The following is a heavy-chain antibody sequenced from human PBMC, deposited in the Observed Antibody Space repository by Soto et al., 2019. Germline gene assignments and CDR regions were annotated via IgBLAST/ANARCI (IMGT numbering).Heavy chain of an antibody. CDR1: GFTFSSYS. CDR3: AKDRLKRWEPTPGNFDY. Sequence: PGGSLRLSCAASGFTFSSYSMNWVRQAPGKGLEWVSYISSSSSTIYYADSVKGRFTISRDNAKNSLYLQMNSLRAEDTAVYYCAKDRLKRWEPTPGNFDYWGQGTLVTVSS. D-gene: IGHD1-26*01. J-gene: IGHJ4*02. V-gene: IGHV3-48*01. CDR2: ISSSSSTI.